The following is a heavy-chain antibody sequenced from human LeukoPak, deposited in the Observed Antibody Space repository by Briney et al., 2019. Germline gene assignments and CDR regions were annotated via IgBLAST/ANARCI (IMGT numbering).Heavy chain of an antibody. CDR2: ISGSGGST. Sequence: GGSLRLSCAASGFTVDSNYLSWVRQAPGKGLEWVSAISGSGGSTYYADSVKGRFTISRDNSKNTLYLQMNSLRAEDTAVYYCAKDRGYDSSGYVAAFDIWGQGTMVTVSS. D-gene: IGHD3-22*01. CDR1: GFTVDSNY. J-gene: IGHJ3*02. V-gene: IGHV3-23*01. CDR3: AKDRGYDSSGYVAAFDI.